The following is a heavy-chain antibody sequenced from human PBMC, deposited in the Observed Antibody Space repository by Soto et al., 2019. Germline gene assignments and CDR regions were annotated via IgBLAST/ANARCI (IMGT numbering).Heavy chain of an antibody. V-gene: IGHV3-23*01. CDR3: AKVMYYYDSSGYNWFDP. D-gene: IGHD3-22*01. CDR2: ISGSGGST. J-gene: IGHJ5*02. Sequence: PGGSLRLSCAVSGFTFSSYAMSWVRQAPGKGLEWVSAISGSGGSTYYADSVKGRFTISRDNSKNTLYLQMNSLRAEDTAVYYCAKVMYYYDSSGYNWFDPWGQGTLVTVSS. CDR1: GFTFSSYA.